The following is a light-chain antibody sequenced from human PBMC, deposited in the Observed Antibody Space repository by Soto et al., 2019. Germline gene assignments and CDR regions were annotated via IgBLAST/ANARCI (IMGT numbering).Light chain of an antibody. CDR1: QSVSSS. V-gene: IGKV3-11*01. J-gene: IGKJ5*01. CDR2: DAS. CDR3: QQRKNWPPTP. Sequence: IVLTQSPATLSLSPGERATLSCRASQSVSSSLAWYQQKPGQAPRLLIYDASNRATGVPARFSGSGSRTNFPLPISTLGPENFAVYYCQQRKNWPPTPLGKGTRLEIK.